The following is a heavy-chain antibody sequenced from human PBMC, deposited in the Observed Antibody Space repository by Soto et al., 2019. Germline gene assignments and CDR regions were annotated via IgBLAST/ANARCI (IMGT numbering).Heavy chain of an antibody. D-gene: IGHD1-26*01. CDR3: ATDGPDNGSTNYYYYGMDV. CDR2: IWYDGSNK. V-gene: IGHV3-33*01. J-gene: IGHJ6*02. Sequence: GGSLRLSWAAAGFTFSSYGMHWVRQAPGKGLEWVAVIWYDGSNKYYADSVKGRFTLSRDNSKNTLYLQMNSLSAEETAVYYCATDGPDNGSTNYYYYGMDVWGQGTTVTVSS. CDR1: GFTFSSYG.